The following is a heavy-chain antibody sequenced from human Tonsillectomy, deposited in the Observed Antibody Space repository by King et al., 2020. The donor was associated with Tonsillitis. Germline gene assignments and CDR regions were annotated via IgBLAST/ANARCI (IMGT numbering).Heavy chain of an antibody. D-gene: IGHD6-19*01. Sequence: VQLVESGGGLVQPGGSLRLSCAASGFTVSSNYMSWVRQAPGKGLELVSVIYSGGNTYYADSVKGRFTISRDNSKNTLYLQMNSLRAEDTALYYCAARIGVADTFDAFDIWRQGTMVTVPS. CDR1: GFTVSSNY. CDR3: AARIGVADTFDAFDI. V-gene: IGHV3-66*01. J-gene: IGHJ3*02. CDR2: IYSGGNT.